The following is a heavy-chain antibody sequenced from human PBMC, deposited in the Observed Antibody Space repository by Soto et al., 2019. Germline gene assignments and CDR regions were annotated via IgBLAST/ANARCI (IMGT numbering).Heavy chain of an antibody. V-gene: IGHV3-23*01. D-gene: IGHD2-8*02. CDR3: AKATATGGGAFDI. Sequence: VGSLRLSCAASGFICSSYDMSWVRQAPGKGLEWVSTILVDGRTFYVDSVKGRFTISRDSSQNTVYLQMNSLTAGDTALYYCAKATATGGGAFDICGQGTMVTVSS. J-gene: IGHJ3*02. CDR1: GFICSSYD. CDR2: ILVDGRT.